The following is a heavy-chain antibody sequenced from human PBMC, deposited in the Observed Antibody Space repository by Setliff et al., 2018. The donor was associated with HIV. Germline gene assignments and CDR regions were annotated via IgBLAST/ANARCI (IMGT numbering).Heavy chain of an antibody. CDR3: GGNGYYSIDY. J-gene: IGHJ4*02. Sequence: PSETLSLTCDVSGSSIISGDHHWGWIRQPPGRGLEWLGAIHDSGVTYYNPSLKSRITLLVDTSKNQFSLRLRSVTAADTAVYYCGGNGYYSIDYWGQGTLVTVSS. CDR2: IHDSGVT. V-gene: IGHV4-38-2*01. CDR1: GSSIISGDHH. D-gene: IGHD3-22*01.